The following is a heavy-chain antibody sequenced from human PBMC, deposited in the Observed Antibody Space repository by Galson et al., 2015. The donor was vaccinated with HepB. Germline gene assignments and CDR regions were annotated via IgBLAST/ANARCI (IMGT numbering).Heavy chain of an antibody. J-gene: IGHJ6*03. V-gene: IGHV3-74*01. Sequence: SLRLSCAASGFTFSSYWMHWVRQAPGKGLVWVSRINSDGSSTSYADSVKGRFTISRDNAKNTLYLQMNSLRAEDTAVYYCATGPVIVVVPAAEVYMDVWGKGTTVTVSS. D-gene: IGHD2-2*01. CDR2: INSDGSST. CDR1: GFTFSSYW. CDR3: ATGPVIVVVPAAEVYMDV.